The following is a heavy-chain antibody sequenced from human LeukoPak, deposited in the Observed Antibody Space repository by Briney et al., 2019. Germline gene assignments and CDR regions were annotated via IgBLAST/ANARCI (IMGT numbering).Heavy chain of an antibody. D-gene: IGHD2-2*01. Sequence: SETLSLTCTVSGGSISSSSYYWGWVRQPPGKGLEWVGSIYYSGSTYHNPSLKSRVTISVDTSKNQFSLKLSSVTAADTAVYYCARVDQLPRAAFDYWGQGTLVTVSS. CDR1: GGSISSSSYY. CDR3: ARVDQLPRAAFDY. J-gene: IGHJ4*02. CDR2: IYYSGST. V-gene: IGHV4-39*01.